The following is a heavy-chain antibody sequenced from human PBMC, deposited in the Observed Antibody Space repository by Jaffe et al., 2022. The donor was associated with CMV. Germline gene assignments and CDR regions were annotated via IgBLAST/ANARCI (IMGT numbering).Heavy chain of an antibody. D-gene: IGHD3-16*01. V-gene: IGHV5-51*01. CDR1: GYNFINKW. Sequence: EVQLVQSGSEVRKPGESLKISCKGSGYNFINKWIGWVRQRPGKGLEWIGIINPDDSETRYSPSFQGQVTISADKSITTAYLQWRSLKASDTAVYYCARQEAIYAPEGYGMDVWGQGTTV. J-gene: IGHJ6*02. CDR2: INPDDSET. CDR3: ARQEAIYAPEGYGMDV.